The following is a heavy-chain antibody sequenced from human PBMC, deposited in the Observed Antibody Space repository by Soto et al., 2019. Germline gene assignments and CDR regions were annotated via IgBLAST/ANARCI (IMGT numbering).Heavy chain of an antibody. CDR2: ISADNGNT. V-gene: IGHV1-18*01. CDR1: GYTFTTYG. J-gene: IGHJ4*02. CDR3: ASSLLVGYGLEGESD. Sequence: QVQLVQSGAEVKKPAASVKVSCTASGYTFTTYGISWVRQAPGQGLERMGWISADNGNTNYAQKLQRRVTMTTDTSRSTAYMELRSLRSDDTAVYSCASSLLVGYGLEGESDWGQGTFVTVS. D-gene: IGHD2-8*02.